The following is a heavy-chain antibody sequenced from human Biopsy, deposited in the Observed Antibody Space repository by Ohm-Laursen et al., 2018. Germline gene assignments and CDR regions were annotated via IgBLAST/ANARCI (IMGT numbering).Heavy chain of an antibody. CDR3: ARGSSYGYDFDY. CDR1: DGSINSYY. V-gene: IGHV4-59*01. J-gene: IGHJ4*02. D-gene: IGHD5-18*01. CDR2: IYYSGST. Sequence: TLSLTCTVSDGSINSYYWNWIRQPPGKRLEWIGNIYYSGSTNFNPSLKSRVTISADTSKNQFTLKLCSVTAADAAVYFCARGSSYGYDFDYWGQGTLVAVSS.